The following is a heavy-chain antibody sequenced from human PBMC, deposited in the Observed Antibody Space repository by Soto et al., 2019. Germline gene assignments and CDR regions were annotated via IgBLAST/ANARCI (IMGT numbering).Heavy chain of an antibody. CDR2: IYYSGST. CDR1: GGSISSGGYY. J-gene: IGHJ3*02. Sequence: QVQLQESGPGLVKPSQTLSLTCTVSGGSISSGGYYWSWIRQHPGKGLEWIGYIYYSGSTYYNPSLKSRFTISVDTSKNQFSLKLSSVTAADTAVYYCARDLGCSGGSCYWGDAFGIWGQGTMVTVSS. D-gene: IGHD2-15*01. V-gene: IGHV4-31*03. CDR3: ARDLGCSGGSCYWGDAFGI.